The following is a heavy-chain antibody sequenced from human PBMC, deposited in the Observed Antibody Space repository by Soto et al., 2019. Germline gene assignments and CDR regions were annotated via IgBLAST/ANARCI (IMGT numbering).Heavy chain of an antibody. CDR1: GFTFGDYA. CDR2: IRSKAYGGTT. CDR3: ISMTTVTTFSDY. V-gene: IGHV3-49*03. J-gene: IGHJ4*02. Sequence: PGGSLRLSCTASGFTFGDYAMSWFRQAPGKGLEWVTFIRSKAYGGTTEYAASVKGRFTISRDDSKNTAYLQMDSLKTEDTAVYYCISMTTVTTFSDYWGQGT. D-gene: IGHD4-17*01.